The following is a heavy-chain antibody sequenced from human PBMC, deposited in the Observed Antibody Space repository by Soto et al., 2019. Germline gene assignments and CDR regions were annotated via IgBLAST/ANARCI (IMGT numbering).Heavy chain of an antibody. CDR2: ISSSGTYI. Sequence: GGSLRLSCAASGFAFSNYNLNWVRQAPGKGLAWVSSISSSGTYIFYADSVKGRFTVSRDNADNSLYLQVNSLRAEDTAVYFCTRGYIVVEGAAWELSGHNYCAFDFWRRGTKVSVTS. V-gene: IGHV3-21*01. CDR1: GFAFSNYN. D-gene: IGHD2-15*01. J-gene: IGHJ3*01. CDR3: TRGYIVVEGAAWELSGHNYCAFDF.